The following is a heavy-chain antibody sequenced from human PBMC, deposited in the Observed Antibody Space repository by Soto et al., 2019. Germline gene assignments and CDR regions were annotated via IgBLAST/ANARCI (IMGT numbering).Heavy chain of an antibody. CDR2: INAGNGNT. CDR3: ARSIVVVTAADY. J-gene: IGHJ4*02. D-gene: IGHD2-21*02. V-gene: IGHV1-3*01. CDR1: GYTFTSYA. Sequence: ASVKVSCKASGYTFTSYAMHWVRQAPGQRLEWMGWINAGNGNTKYSQKFQVRVTITRDTSASTAYMELSSLRSEDTAVYYCARSIVVVTAADYWGQGTLVTAPQ.